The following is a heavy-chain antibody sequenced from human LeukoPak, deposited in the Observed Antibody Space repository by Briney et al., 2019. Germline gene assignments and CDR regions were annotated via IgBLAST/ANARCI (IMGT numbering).Heavy chain of an antibody. V-gene: IGHV3-23*01. CDR3: AKDYDILTGYSSAAGFDY. CDR1: GFTFSSYG. Sequence: GGSLRLSCAASGFTFSSYGMSWVRQAPGKGLEWVSAISGSGGSTYYADSVKGRFTISRDNSKNTLYLQMNSLRAEDTAVYYCAKDYDILTGYSSAAGFDYWGQGTLVTVSS. J-gene: IGHJ4*02. D-gene: IGHD3-9*01. CDR2: ISGSGGST.